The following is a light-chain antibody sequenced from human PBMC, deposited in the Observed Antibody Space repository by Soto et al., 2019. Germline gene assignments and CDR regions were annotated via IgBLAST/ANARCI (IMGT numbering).Light chain of an antibody. CDR1: SSDIGGYNS. J-gene: IGLJ1*01. CDR2: DVT. V-gene: IGLV2-8*01. CDR3: STYAGSSKV. Sequence: LTHPRPVSGSPGRTVTISCTGTSSDIGGYNSVSWYQQHPAKAPKVMIYDVTKRPSGVPDRVCGSKEGNTASLTVSGLQAEDEADYCSSTYAGSSKVFGTGTKDTVL.